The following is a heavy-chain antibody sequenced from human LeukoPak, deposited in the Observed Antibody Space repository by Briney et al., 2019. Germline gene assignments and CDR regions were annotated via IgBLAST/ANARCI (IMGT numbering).Heavy chain of an antibody. V-gene: IGHV4-59*08. D-gene: IGHD4-17*01. CDR2: IYYSGST. J-gene: IGHJ5*02. CDR1: GGSISSYY. Sequence: SETLSLTCTVSGGSISSYYWSWIRQPPGKGLEWIGYIYYSGSTNYNPSLKSRVTISVDTSKNQFSLKLSSVTAADTAVYYCARVLHGEQVCWFDPWGQGTLVTVSS. CDR3: ARVLHGEQVCWFDP.